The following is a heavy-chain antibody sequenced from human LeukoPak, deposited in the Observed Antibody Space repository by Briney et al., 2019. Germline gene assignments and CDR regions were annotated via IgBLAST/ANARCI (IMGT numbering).Heavy chain of an antibody. Sequence: GGSLRLSRAASGLTVSSNYMSWVRQAPGKGLEGGSVIYSGGNTFYADSVEGRFTISRDNSNNTLYLQMNSLRAEETAVYYCAREMIQLPGYFDYWGQGTLVTVSS. CDR3: AREMIQLPGYFDY. V-gene: IGHV3-53*01. CDR2: IYSGGNT. J-gene: IGHJ4*02. D-gene: IGHD5-18*01. CDR1: GLTVSSNY.